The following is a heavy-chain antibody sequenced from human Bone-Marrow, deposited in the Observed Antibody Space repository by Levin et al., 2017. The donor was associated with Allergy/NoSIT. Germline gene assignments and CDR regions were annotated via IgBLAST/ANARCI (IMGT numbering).Heavy chain of an antibody. Sequence: PGGSLRLSGAASGFNVGTYWMSWVRLAPGKGLEWVAKMKEDGSERYYAGSVRGRFTISRDNAKNSVYLELNNVRAEDTAVYYCARDDRGSYYYYYGLDVWGQGTTVTVS. D-gene: IGHD3-10*01. CDR1: GFNVGTYW. CDR3: ARDDRGSYYYYYGLDV. CDR2: MKEDGSER. J-gene: IGHJ6*02. V-gene: IGHV3-7*01.